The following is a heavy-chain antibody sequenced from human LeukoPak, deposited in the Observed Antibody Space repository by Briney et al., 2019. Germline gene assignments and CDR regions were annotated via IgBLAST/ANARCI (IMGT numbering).Heavy chain of an antibody. CDR1: GFTFSSHW. CDR2: INPDGSTT. Sequence: GGSLRLSCAASGFTFSSHWMYWVRQAPGKGLVGVSHINPDGSTTNYADTVKGRFTISRDNARNSLYLQMNSLRAEDTAVYYCAIPPLSGTGSSRPLAEMDVWGQGTAVTVSS. D-gene: IGHD3-10*01. J-gene: IGHJ6*02. CDR3: AIPPLSGTGSSRPLAEMDV. V-gene: IGHV3-74*01.